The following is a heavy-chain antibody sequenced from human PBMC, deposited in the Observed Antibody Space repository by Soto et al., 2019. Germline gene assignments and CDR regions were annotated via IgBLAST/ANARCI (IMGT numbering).Heavy chain of an antibody. CDR3: ARDRTRRRGITSYYNYGMDV. D-gene: IGHD3-10*01. J-gene: IGHJ6*02. CDR2: IYSGANT. V-gene: IGHV3-66*01. CDR1: GFAVSDDY. Sequence: GGSLRLSCAASGFAVSDDYFSWVRQAPGRGLEWVSLIYSGANTYYADSVKGRFTISTDDSKNTLYLQMNSLRADDTAVYYCARDRTRRRGITSYYNYGMDVRGQGTKVTVSS.